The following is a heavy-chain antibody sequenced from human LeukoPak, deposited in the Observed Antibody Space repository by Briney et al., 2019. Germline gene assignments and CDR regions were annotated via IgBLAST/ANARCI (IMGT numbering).Heavy chain of an antibody. Sequence: TPSETLSLTCAVYGGSFSDYHWSWIRQPPGRGLEWNGEIKHRGSTTYNPSLKGGVTISVDTSKNHFSLKLSSGTAADTAVYYCASCSDICYLRYFDLWGRGTLVTVSS. CDR1: GGSFSDYH. CDR2: IKHRGST. J-gene: IGHJ2*01. CDR3: ASCSDICYLRYFDL. V-gene: IGHV4-34*01. D-gene: IGHD2-15*01.